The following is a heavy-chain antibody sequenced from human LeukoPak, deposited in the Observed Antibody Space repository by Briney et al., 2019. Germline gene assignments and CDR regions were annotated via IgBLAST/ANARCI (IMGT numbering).Heavy chain of an antibody. CDR1: GYTFTGYY. CDR2: INPNSGGT. Sequence: ASVKVSCKASGYTFTGYYMHWVRQAPGQGLEWMGWINPNSGGTNYAQKFQGRVTMTRDTSISTAYMELSRLRSDDTAVYYCARDRAGYYDIGGIWYYFDYWGQGTLVTVSS. CDR3: ARDRAGYYDIGGIWYYFDY. D-gene: IGHD3-22*01. J-gene: IGHJ4*02. V-gene: IGHV1-2*02.